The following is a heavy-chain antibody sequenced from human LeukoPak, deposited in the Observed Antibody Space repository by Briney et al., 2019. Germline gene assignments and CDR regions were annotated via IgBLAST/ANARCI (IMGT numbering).Heavy chain of an antibody. CDR3: ARSTKSRYYYDSSGYYSNAFDI. V-gene: IGHV3-21*01. Sequence: GGSLRLSCAASGFTFSSYSMNWVRQAPGKGLEWVSSISSSSSYIYYADSVKGRFTISRDNAKNSLYLQMNSLRAEDTAVYYCARSTKSRYYYDSSGYYSNAFDIWGQGTMVTVSS. D-gene: IGHD3-22*01. J-gene: IGHJ3*02. CDR1: GFTFSSYS. CDR2: ISSSSSYI.